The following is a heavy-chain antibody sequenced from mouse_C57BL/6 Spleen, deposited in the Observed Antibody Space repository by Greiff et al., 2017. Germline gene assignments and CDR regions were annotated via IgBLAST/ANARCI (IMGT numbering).Heavy chain of an antibody. Sequence: VQLQQSGAELVKPGASVKISCKASGYAFSSYWMNWVKQRPGKGLEWIGQIYPGDGDTNYNGKFKGKATLTADKSSSTAYMQISSLTAEASADYVCARDWEGYFDVWGTGTTVTVSS. CDR3: ARDWEGYFDV. V-gene: IGHV1-80*01. CDR2: IYPGDGDT. J-gene: IGHJ1*03. D-gene: IGHD4-1*01. CDR1: GYAFSSYW.